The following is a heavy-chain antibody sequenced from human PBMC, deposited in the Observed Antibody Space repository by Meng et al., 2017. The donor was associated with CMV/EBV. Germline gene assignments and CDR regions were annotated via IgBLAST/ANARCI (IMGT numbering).Heavy chain of an antibody. J-gene: IGHJ6*02. CDR1: GFTVSSNY. V-gene: IGHV3-53*01. Sequence: GESLKISCAASGFTVSSNYMSWVRQAPGKGLEWVSVIYSGGSTYYADSVQGRYTISRDNAKNSLYLQMNSLRAEDTAVYYCARDAPGSGSYYIPALSRNYGMDVWGQGTTVTVSS. CDR2: IYSGGST. CDR3: ARDAPGSGSYYIPALSRNYGMDV. D-gene: IGHD3-10*01.